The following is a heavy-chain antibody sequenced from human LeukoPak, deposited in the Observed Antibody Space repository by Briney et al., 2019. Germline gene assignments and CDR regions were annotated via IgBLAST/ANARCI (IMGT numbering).Heavy chain of an antibody. CDR3: ARGQTTVWSPFDN. J-gene: IGHJ4*02. D-gene: IGHD4-17*01. CDR2: ISSSGST. CDR1: GGSISSYY. V-gene: IGHV4-39*07. Sequence: PSETLSLTCTVSGGSISSYYWGWFRQPPGKGLEWIGSISSSGSTFYNPSLTSRVTISVDTSKNHFSVKVTSVTAADTAMYYCARGQTTVWSPFDNWGQGTLVTVSS.